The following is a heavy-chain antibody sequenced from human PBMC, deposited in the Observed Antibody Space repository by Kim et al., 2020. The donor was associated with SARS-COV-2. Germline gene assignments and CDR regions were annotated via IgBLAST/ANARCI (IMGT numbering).Heavy chain of an antibody. CDR2: ISYDGSNK. V-gene: IGHV3-30*04. D-gene: IGHD3-10*01. J-gene: IGHJ4*02. Sequence: GGSLRLSCAASGFTFSSYAMHWVRQAPGKGLEWVAVISYDGSNKYYADSVKGRFTISRDNSKNTLYLQMNSLRAEDTAVYYCARIPSSVTLLWFGESKYYFDYWGQGTLVTVSS. CDR1: GFTFSSYA. CDR3: ARIPSSVTLLWFGESKYYFDY.